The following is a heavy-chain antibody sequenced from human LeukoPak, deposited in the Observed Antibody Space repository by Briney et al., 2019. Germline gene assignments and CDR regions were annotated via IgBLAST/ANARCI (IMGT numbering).Heavy chain of an antibody. D-gene: IGHD2-8*01. J-gene: IGHJ5*02. Sequence: SETLSLTCAVYGGSFSGYLWTWIRQSPGKGLEWIGEITSGGNRNDNPSLKSRVAISVDTSKNQFSLKLSSVTAADTAVYYCARGSHECCTNGVCYEVYNWFDPWGQGTLVTVSS. V-gene: IGHV4-34*01. CDR2: ITSGGNR. CDR1: GGSFSGYL. CDR3: ARGSHECCTNGVCYEVYNWFDP.